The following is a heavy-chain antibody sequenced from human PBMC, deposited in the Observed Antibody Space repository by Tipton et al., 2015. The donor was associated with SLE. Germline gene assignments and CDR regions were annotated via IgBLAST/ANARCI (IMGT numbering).Heavy chain of an antibody. V-gene: IGHV4-39*07. J-gene: IGHJ5*02. CDR2: LFYNGKT. CDR3: ARHGTNGYCSGGSCSPAARLEP. CDR1: GGPTSSRGFH. D-gene: IGHD2-15*01. Sequence: TLSLTCTVSGGPTSSRGFHWAWIRHRPGKGLEWIGCLFYNGKTYYSPSLKSRVTISLDTSKTQFSLKLSSLTAADTAVYFCARHGTNGYCSGGSCSPAARLEPWGRITVGPVPS.